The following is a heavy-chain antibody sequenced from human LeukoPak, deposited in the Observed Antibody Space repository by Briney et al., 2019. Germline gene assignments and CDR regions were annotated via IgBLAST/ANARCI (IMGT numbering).Heavy chain of an antibody. D-gene: IGHD6-13*01. J-gene: IGHJ4*02. CDR1: GFTVGSNY. V-gene: IGHV3-30*01. Sequence: PGGSLRLSCAASGFTVGSNYMNWVRQAPGKGLEWVAVISYDGSNKKYADSVKGRFTISRDNSKNTLYLQMNSLRAEDTAVYYCARGSTSWYSNFNYWGQGTLVTVSS. CDR2: ISYDGSNK. CDR3: ARGSTSWYSNFNY.